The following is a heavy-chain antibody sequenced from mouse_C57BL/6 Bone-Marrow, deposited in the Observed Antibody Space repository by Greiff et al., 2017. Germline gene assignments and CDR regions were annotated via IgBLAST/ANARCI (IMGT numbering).Heavy chain of an antibody. CDR2: IYPRSGNT. CDR3: ARSWILEAMDY. Sequence: VQLQQSGAELARPGASVKLSCKASGYTFTSYGISWVTTRTGKGLEWIGEIYPRSGNTYYNEKFKGKATLTADKSSSTAYMELRSLTSEDSAVYFCARSWILEAMDYWGQGTSVTVSS. CDR1: GYTFTSYG. D-gene: IGHD2-3*01. J-gene: IGHJ4*01. V-gene: IGHV1-81*01.